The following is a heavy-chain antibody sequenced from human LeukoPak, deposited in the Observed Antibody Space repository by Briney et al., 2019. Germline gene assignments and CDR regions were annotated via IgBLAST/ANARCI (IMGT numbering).Heavy chain of an antibody. D-gene: IGHD1-26*01. CDR1: GGTFSSYA. J-gene: IGHJ4*02. Sequence: GASVKVSCKASGGTFSSYAISWVRQAPGQGLEWMGRIIPILGIASYAQKFQGRVTITADKSTSTAYMELSSLRSEDTAVYYCARVTIVGATQDDYWGQGTLVTVSS. CDR3: ARVTIVGATQDDY. CDR2: IIPILGIA. V-gene: IGHV1-69*04.